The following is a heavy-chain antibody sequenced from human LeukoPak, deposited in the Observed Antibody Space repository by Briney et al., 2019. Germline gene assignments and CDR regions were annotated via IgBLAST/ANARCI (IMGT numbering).Heavy chain of an antibody. Sequence: GGSLRLSCAAAGSTFSSFAMNWVRQAPGKGLEWVSTITGSGSTTFYADSVKGRFTISRDNSKKTLFLQMNSLRAEDTAVYFCAKQIVVVTAGMNYFDNWGQGTLVTVSS. V-gene: IGHV3-23*01. J-gene: IGHJ4*02. D-gene: IGHD2-15*01. CDR3: AKQIVVVTAGMNYFDN. CDR1: GSTFSSFA. CDR2: ITGSGSTT.